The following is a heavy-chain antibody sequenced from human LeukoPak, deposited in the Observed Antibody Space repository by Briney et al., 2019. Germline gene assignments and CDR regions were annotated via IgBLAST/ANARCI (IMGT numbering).Heavy chain of an antibody. CDR1: GGSISSYF. J-gene: IGHJ3*02. CDR2: IYYSGST. CDR3: AREDAELLWFGGPGGPGAFDI. D-gene: IGHD3-10*01. Sequence: SETLSLTCTVSGGSISSYFWSWIRQPPGKGLEWIGYIYYSGSTNYNPSLKSRVTISVDTSKNQFSLRLSSVTAADTAVYYCAREDAELLWFGGPGGPGAFDIWGQGTMVTVSS. V-gene: IGHV4-59*01.